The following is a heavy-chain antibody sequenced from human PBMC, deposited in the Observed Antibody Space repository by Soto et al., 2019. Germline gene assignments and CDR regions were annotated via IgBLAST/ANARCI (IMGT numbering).Heavy chain of an antibody. CDR2: IYYSGST. CDR3: ARGWFWDYNWFDP. J-gene: IGHJ5*02. Sequence: SETLSLTCTVSGGSISSGDYYWSWIRQPPGKGLEWIGYIYYSGSTYYNPSLKSRVTISVDTSKNQFSLKLSSVTAADTAVYYCARGWFWDYNWFDPWGQGTLVTVSS. CDR1: GGSISSGDYY. V-gene: IGHV4-30-4*02. D-gene: IGHD3-10*01.